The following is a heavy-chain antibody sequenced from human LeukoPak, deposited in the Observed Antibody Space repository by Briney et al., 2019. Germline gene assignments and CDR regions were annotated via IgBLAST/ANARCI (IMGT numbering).Heavy chain of an antibody. V-gene: IGHV3-30-3*01. CDR3: VRVESYDKNDYYRPFDC. CDR1: AFTFSSYA. Sequence: GGSLRLSCAASAFTFSSYAMHWVRQAPGKGLEWVAVISYDGSNKYYADSVKGRFTISRDNAKKSLYLQMNSLRAEDTAVYFCVRVESYDKNDYYRPFDCWGQGTLVTVSS. CDR2: ISYDGSNK. D-gene: IGHD3-22*01. J-gene: IGHJ4*02.